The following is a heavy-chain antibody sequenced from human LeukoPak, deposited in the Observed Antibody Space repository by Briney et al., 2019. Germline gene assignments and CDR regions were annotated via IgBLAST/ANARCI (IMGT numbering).Heavy chain of an antibody. CDR3: ARVTLDFWSGYLDY. CDR1: GYTFTGYY. CDR2: INPNSGGT. D-gene: IGHD3-3*01. Sequence: ASVKVSCRASGYTFTGYYMHWVRQAPGQGLEWMGWINPNSGGTNYAQKFQGRVTMTRDTSISTAYMELSRLRSDDTAVYYCARVTLDFWSGYLDYWGQGTLVTVSS. V-gene: IGHV1-2*02. J-gene: IGHJ4*02.